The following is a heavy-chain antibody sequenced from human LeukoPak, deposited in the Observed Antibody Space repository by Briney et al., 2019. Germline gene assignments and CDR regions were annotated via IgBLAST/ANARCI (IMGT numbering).Heavy chain of an antibody. CDR1: GTSFSSYY. V-gene: IGHV4-34*01. CDR2: VNHSGYT. J-gene: IGHJ4*02. CDR3: ARMTTGHDY. Sequence: SETQSLTCGVSGTSFSSYYWSWIRQTPGKGLEWIGEVNHSGYTNMNPSLKSRVTISVDTSKNQFSLRMSTVTAADTAVYSCARMTTGHDYWGQGTLVTVSS. D-gene: IGHD4-17*01.